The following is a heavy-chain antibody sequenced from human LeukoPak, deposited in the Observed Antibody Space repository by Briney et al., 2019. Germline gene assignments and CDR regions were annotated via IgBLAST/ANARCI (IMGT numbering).Heavy chain of an antibody. D-gene: IGHD6-19*01. V-gene: IGHV3-23*01. Sequence: GGSLRLSCAASGFTFSHYAMSWVRQAPGKGLEWVSGISGSGGSTYYADSVRGRFTISRDNSKDTLYLQVSSLRAEDTAVYYCAKRRPYSSGWPDSWGQGTLVTVSS. CDR3: AKRRPYSSGWPDS. J-gene: IGHJ4*02. CDR2: ISGSGGST. CDR1: GFTFSHYA.